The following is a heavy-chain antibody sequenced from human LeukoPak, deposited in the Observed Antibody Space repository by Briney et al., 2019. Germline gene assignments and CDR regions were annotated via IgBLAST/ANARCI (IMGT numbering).Heavy chain of an antibody. J-gene: IGHJ3*02. Sequence: PGGSLRLSCAASGLAFDNYAMTWVRQAPGKGLEWVSVISDDGDRTNYADSVKGRFTISRDNSKNTLYLQMNSLRAEDTAVYYCANLRLHYGDYVYAFDIWGQGTMVTVSS. CDR3: ANLRLHYGDYVYAFDI. V-gene: IGHV3-23*01. CDR2: ISDDGDRT. D-gene: IGHD4-17*01. CDR1: GLAFDNYA.